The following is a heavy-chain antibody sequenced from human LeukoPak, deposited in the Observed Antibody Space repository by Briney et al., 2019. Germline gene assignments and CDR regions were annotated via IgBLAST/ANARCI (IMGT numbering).Heavy chain of an antibody. J-gene: IGHJ4*02. V-gene: IGHV1-46*01. Sequence: ASVKVSCKASGYTFTSYHMHWVRQAPGQGLEWMGIINPSGGTTNYAQKLQGRVTMTKDTSTSTAYMELRSLRSDDTAVYYCARALAQGDSIDLYYLDFWGQGTLVTVSS. CDR1: GYTFTSYH. D-gene: IGHD3-16*01. CDR2: INPSGGTT. CDR3: ARALAQGDSIDLYYLDF.